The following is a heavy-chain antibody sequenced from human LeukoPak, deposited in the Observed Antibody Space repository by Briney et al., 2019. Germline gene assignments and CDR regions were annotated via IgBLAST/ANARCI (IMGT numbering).Heavy chain of an antibody. V-gene: IGHV3-74*01. CDR1: GFTFSFYW. CDR3: ARDNEYCTGGTCRLDY. Sequence: GGSLRLSCASSGFTFSFYWMHWVRQAPGKGLVWVSRINNDGSSTSYAGSVKGRFTISRDNAKSTLYLQMNNLRAEDTAVYYCARDNEYCTGGTCRLDYWGQGALVTVSS. CDR2: INNDGSST. D-gene: IGHD2-15*01. J-gene: IGHJ4*02.